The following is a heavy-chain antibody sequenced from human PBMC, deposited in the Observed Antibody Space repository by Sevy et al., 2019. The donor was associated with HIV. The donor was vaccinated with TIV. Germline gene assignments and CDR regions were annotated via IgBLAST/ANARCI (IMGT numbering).Heavy chain of an antibody. D-gene: IGHD2-15*01. CDR1: GFTFSDFA. CDR2: ISGSGTKT. CDR3: AARKDDFDC. Sequence: GGSLRLSCAASGFTFSDFAMSWVRHAPGKGLEWVSAISGSGTKTYYSDSVRGRFTISRDNSKNTQYLQMNSLRTEDTAVYYCAARKDDFDCWGQGTLVTVSS. V-gene: IGHV3-23*01. J-gene: IGHJ4*02.